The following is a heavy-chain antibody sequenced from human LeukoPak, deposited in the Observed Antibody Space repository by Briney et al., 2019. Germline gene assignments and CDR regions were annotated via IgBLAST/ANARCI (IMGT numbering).Heavy chain of an antibody. CDR3: ARDHGSGLLWFDP. J-gene: IGHJ5*02. Sequence: PSETLSLTCAVSGGSISSNSYYWGWVRQSPGTGLEWTGAIYYSGNTYYSPSLKSRVTISADTSKNQFSLKLSSMTAADTAVYYCARDHGSGLLWFDPWGQGTLVTVSS. V-gene: IGHV4-39*07. CDR2: IYYSGNT. D-gene: IGHD3-10*01. CDR1: GGSISSNSYY.